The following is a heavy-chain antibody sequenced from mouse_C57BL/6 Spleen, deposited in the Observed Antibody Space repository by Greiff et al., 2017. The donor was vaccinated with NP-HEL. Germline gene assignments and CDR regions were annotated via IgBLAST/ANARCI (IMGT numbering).Heavy chain of an antibody. D-gene: IGHD2-4*01. CDR1: GFTFSSYG. CDR3: ARLDYGYFDY. V-gene: IGHV5-6*01. J-gene: IGHJ2*01. CDR2: ISSGGSYT. Sequence: EVKVVESGGDLVKPGGSLKLSCAASGFTFSSYGMSWVRQTPDKRLEWVATISSGGSYTYYPDSVKGRFTISRDNAKNTLYLQMSSLKSEDTAMYYCARLDYGYFDYWGQGTTLTVSS.